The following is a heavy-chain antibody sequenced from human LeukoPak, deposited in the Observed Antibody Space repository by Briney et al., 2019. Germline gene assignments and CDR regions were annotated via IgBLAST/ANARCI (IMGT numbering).Heavy chain of an antibody. CDR1: GGTFSSYA. Sequence: SVKVSYKASGGTFSSYAISWVRQAPGQGLEWMGRIIPILGIANYAQKFQGRVTITADKSTSTAYMELSSLRSEDTAVYYCAREEVAGTYYFDYWGQGTLVTVSS. CDR2: IIPILGIA. CDR3: AREEVAGTYYFDY. D-gene: IGHD6-19*01. J-gene: IGHJ4*02. V-gene: IGHV1-69*04.